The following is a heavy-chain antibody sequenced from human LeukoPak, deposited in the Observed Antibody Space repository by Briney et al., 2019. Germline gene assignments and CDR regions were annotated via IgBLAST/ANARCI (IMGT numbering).Heavy chain of an antibody. D-gene: IGHD1-1*01. CDR2: IYTSGST. Sequence: PSETLSLTCTVSGGSISSYYWSWIRQPPGKGLEWIGYIYTSGSTNYNPSLKSRVTISVDTSKNQFSLKLSSVTAADTAVYYCARRWGTGAFDIWGQGTKVTVSS. J-gene: IGHJ3*02. CDR1: GGSISSYY. V-gene: IGHV4-4*09. CDR3: ARRWGTGAFDI.